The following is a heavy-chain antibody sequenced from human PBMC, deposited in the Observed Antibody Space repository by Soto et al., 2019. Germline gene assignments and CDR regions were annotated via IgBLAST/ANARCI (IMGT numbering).Heavy chain of an antibody. D-gene: IGHD2-21*02. CDR2: IIPVLGVT. J-gene: IGHJ6*02. CDR3: ARRRYCGLDCYNKFYYGMDV. Sequence: QVQLVQSGAEVRKPGSSVEVSCMASGSTFSSYTVNWVRQAPGQGLEWIGRIIPVLGVTHYARRFQGRVTITADRSRKTAYMELTSMTSEDTAVYYCARRRYCGLDCYNKFYYGMDVWGQGTTVTVSS. CDR1: GSTFSSYT. V-gene: IGHV1-69*02.